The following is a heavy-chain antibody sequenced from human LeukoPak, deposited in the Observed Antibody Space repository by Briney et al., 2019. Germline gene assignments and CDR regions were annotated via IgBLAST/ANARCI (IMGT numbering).Heavy chain of an antibody. V-gene: IGHV1-58*02. CDR1: GFTVTISA. CDR3: AADRVVVTGGGPSYYYGMDV. D-gene: IGHD2-21*02. CDR2: IVVGSGNT. J-gene: IGHJ6*02. Sequence: SATVSFKASGFTVTISAMQWVRQARGQRLEWIGWIVVGSGNTNYAQKFQERVTITRDMSTSTAYMELSSLRSEDTAVYYCAADRVVVTGGGPSYYYGMDVWGQGTTVTVSS.